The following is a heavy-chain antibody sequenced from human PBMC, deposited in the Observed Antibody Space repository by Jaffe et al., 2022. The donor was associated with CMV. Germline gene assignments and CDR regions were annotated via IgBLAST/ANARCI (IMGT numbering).Heavy chain of an antibody. CDR3: ARDACSSSRCPEAFDI. Sequence: QVQLQESGPGLVKPSETLSLTCTVSGAFIRNYYWSWIRQPPGKGLEWIGYVYNSGTTNYNPSLKSRVTISADTSKNQFSLKLSSVTAADTAVYYCARDACSSSRCPEAFDIWGQGTMVTVSS. V-gene: IGHV4-59*01. CDR1: GAFIRNYY. D-gene: IGHD2-2*01. J-gene: IGHJ3*02. CDR2: VYNSGTT.